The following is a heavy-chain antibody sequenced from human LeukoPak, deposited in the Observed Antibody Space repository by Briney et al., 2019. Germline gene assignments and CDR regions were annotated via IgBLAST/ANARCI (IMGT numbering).Heavy chain of an antibody. V-gene: IGHV3-11*01. CDR1: GFTFTDYY. CDR2: ISSSGSTI. Sequence: PGWSLRLSCAASGFTFTDYYMTWIRQAPGKGLEWVSYISSSGSTIYYAASVKGRFTLSRDNAKNSLYLQMNSLRAEDTAVYYCAREGGLGWDFDFWGQGTLVTVSS. D-gene: IGHD3-16*01. J-gene: IGHJ4*02. CDR3: AREGGLGWDFDF.